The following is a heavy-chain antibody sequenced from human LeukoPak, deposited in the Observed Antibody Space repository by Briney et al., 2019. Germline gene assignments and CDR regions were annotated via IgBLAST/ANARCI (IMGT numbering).Heavy chain of an antibody. CDR1: GYTFTGYY. V-gene: IGHV1-2*02. CDR3: ARDGCTNGVCYSDY. J-gene: IGHJ4*02. CDR2: INPNSGGT. D-gene: IGHD2-8*01. Sequence: ASVKVSCKASGYTFTGYYMHWVRQAPGQGLEWMGWINPNSGGTNYAQKFQGRVTMTRDTSISTAYMELSRLRSDDTAVYYCARDGCTNGVCYSDYWGQGTLVTVSS.